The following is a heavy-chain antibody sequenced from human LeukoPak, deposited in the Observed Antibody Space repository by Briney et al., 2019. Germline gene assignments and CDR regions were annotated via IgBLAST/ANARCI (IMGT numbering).Heavy chain of an antibody. J-gene: IGHJ4*02. CDR1: GGSFSGYY. D-gene: IGHD3-10*01. CDR3: ARDGGPGGVVRGVMFY. V-gene: IGHV4-34*01. CDR2: INHSGST. Sequence: SETLSLTCAVYGGSFSGYYWSWIRQPPGKGLEWIGEINHSGSTNYNPSLKSRVTIAVDTSKNQFSLKLNSVTAADTAVYYCARDGGPGGVVRGVMFYWGQGTLVTVSS.